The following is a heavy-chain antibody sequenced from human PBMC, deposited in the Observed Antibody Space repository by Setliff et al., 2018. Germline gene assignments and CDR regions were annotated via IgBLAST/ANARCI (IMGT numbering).Heavy chain of an antibody. CDR3: AREQWLDPPGYYYMDV. V-gene: IGHV4-4*07. J-gene: IGHJ6*03. Sequence: PSETLSLTCTVSGGSISGYYWSWIRKPAGKGLEWIGHIYIGGSANYNPSLKSRVTMSIDTSKNQFSLKLNSVTAAYMAVYYCAREQWLDPPGYYYMDVWAKGTTVTVSS. CDR1: GGSISGYY. CDR2: IYIGGSA. D-gene: IGHD6-19*01.